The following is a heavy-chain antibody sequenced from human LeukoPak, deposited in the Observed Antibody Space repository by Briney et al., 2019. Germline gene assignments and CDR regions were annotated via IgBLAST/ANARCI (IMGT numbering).Heavy chain of an antibody. CDR2: INPNSGGT. CDR3: AKYGGDGRFVWYFDL. CDR1: GYTFTGYY. J-gene: IGHJ2*01. D-gene: IGHD2-21*02. V-gene: IGHV1-2*02. Sequence: ASVKVSCKASGYTFTGYYMHWVRQAPGQGLEWMGWINPNSGGTNYAQKFQGRVTMTRDTSISTAYMELSRLRSDDTAVYYCAKYGGDGRFVWYFDLWGRGTLVTVSS.